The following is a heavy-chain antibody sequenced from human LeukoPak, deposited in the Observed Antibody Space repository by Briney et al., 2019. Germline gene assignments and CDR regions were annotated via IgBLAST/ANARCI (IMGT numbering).Heavy chain of an antibody. Sequence: GGSLRLSCAGSGFNFIDYNMNWVRQAPGKGLEWISYISSRGTTYYADSVKGRFTISRDNSKNTLYLQMNSLRAEDTAVYYCAKEQRLYSSSPFDYWGQGTLVTVSS. D-gene: IGHD6-13*01. V-gene: IGHV3-69-1*01. J-gene: IGHJ4*02. CDR1: GFNFIDYN. CDR3: AKEQRLYSSSPFDY. CDR2: ISSRGTT.